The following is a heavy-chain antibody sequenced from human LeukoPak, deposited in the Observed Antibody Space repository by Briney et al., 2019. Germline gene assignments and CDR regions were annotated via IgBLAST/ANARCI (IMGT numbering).Heavy chain of an antibody. D-gene: IGHD3-22*01. CDR3: ARDLYYDASGFYPPDY. V-gene: IGHV3-21*01. J-gene: IGHJ4*02. Sequence: GGSLRLSCAASGFTFSAYSINWVRQAPGKGLEWVSSITGSSTYIYYADSVRGRFTISRDNAKSSLYLQMNSLRAEDTAVYYCARDLYYDASGFYPPDYWGQGTLVTVSS. CDR2: ITGSSTYI. CDR1: GFTFSAYS.